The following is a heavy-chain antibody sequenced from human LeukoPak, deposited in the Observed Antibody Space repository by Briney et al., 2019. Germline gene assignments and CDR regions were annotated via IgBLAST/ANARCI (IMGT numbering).Heavy chain of an antibody. CDR3: ARRYGSGSYSWFDP. V-gene: IGHV4-34*01. CDR2: INHSGST. J-gene: IGHJ5*02. CDR1: GGSFSGYF. Sequence: KPSETLSLTCAVYGGSFSGYFWSWIRQPPGKGLEWIGEINHSGSTKYNPSLKSRITISVDTSKNQFSLKLTSVTAADTAAYYCARRYGSGSYSWFDPWGQGTLVTVSS. D-gene: IGHD3-10*01.